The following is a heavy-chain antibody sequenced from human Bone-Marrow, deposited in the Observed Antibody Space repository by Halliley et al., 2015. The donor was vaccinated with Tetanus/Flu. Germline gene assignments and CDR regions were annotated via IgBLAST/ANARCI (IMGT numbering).Heavy chain of an antibody. Sequence: SLRLSCAAAGFDFNEHGMHWVRQAPGKGLEWVAGINWNGGSIGYAASVRGRFTISRDNAKKSLHLQMNSLGGEDTARYYCAKDQMRLGDYIYGMGVWGQGTTVSAS. J-gene: IGHJ6*02. CDR3: AKDQMRLGDYIYGMGV. CDR2: INWNGGSI. V-gene: IGHV3-9*01. D-gene: IGHD3-16*01. CDR1: GFDFNEHG.